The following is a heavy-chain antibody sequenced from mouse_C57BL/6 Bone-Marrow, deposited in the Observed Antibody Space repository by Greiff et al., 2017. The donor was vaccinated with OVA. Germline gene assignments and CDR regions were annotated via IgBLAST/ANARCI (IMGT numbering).Heavy chain of an antibody. J-gene: IGHJ4*01. CDR1: GYTFTSYW. CDR2: IDPSDSYT. CDR3: ARNPYGYDGLGIRAMDY. V-gene: IGHV1-69*01. Sequence: QVQLQQPGAELVMPGASVKLSCKASGYTFTSYWMHWVKQRPGQGLEWIGEIDPSDSYTNYNQKFKGKSTLTVDKSSSTAYMQLSSLTSEDSAVYYCARNPYGYDGLGIRAMDYWGQGTSVTVSS. D-gene: IGHD2-2*01.